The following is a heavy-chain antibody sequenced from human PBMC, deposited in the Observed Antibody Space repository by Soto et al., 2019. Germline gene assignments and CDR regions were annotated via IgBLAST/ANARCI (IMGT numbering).Heavy chain of an antibody. CDR2: IWYDESNK. D-gene: IGHD5-18*01. J-gene: IGHJ3*02. V-gene: IGHV3-33*01. CDR3: VRDLDTTMAEAFGI. Sequence: QVQLVESGGGVVQPGKSLRLSCAASGFTFSNFGMHWVRQAPGKGLEWVAIIWYDESNKYYADSVKARFTISRDISKNTLYLQMNSLSAEDTAVYYCVRDLDTTMAEAFGIWGQGTMVTVSS. CDR1: GFTFSNFG.